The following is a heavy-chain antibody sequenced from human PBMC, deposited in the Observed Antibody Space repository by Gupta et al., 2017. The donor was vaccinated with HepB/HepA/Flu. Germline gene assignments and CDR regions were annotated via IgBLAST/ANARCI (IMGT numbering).Heavy chain of an antibody. CDR2: ISGSGGNT. CDR3: ATSPSRVY. V-gene: IGHV3-23*01. Sequence: EVQLLESGGDLVQPGGSLRLSCAASGFTFRTYAMSWVRQAPGKGLEWVSTISGSGGNTYYADSVKGRFTISRDNSKNTLYLQMNSLRVEDTAVYYCATSPSRVYWGQGTLVTVSS. J-gene: IGHJ4*02. CDR1: GFTFRTYA.